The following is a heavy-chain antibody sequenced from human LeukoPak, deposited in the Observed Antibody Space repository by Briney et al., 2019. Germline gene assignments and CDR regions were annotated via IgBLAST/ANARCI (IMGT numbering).Heavy chain of an antibody. CDR2: ITASSTAI. CDR1: GFTFSSYG. D-gene: IGHD3-9*01. V-gene: IGHV3-21*01. CDR3: ARTYYDILTGYNPYFDY. Sequence: GGSLRLSCAASGFTFSSYGMSWVRQAPGKGLEWVSPITASSTAIYSADSVKGRFTISRDNAKNLLYLQMNSLRAEDTAVYYCARTYYDILTGYNPYFDYWGQGILVTVSS. J-gene: IGHJ4*02.